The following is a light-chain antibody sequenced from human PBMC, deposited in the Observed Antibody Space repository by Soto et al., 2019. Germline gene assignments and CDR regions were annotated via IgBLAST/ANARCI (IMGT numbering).Light chain of an antibody. CDR1: QDINNY. J-gene: IGKJ4*01. CDR2: YAS. CDR3: PQYGNLPFT. V-gene: IGKV1-33*01. Sequence: DVQLTQSPSSLSTSVGHRVTDLCQARQDINNYLNWYQQKPGKAPKVLIYYASNLKPGVPPRFSGSRSGTDFTFPISSMHPEEIATYYAPQYGNLPFTFGRGTKVEIK.